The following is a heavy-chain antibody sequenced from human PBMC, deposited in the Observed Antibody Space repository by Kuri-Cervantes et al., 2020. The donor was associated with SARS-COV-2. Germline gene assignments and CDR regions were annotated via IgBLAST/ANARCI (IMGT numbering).Heavy chain of an antibody. CDR1: GYTFTSYY. Sequence: ASVKVSCKASGYTFTSYYMHWVRQAPGQGLEWMGIINPSGGSTSYAQKFQGRVTITTDESTSTAYMELSSLRSEDTAVYYCARDRELGLWGQGTLVTVSS. D-gene: IGHD7-27*01. V-gene: IGHV1-46*01. J-gene: IGHJ4*02. CDR3: ARDRELGL. CDR2: INPSGGST.